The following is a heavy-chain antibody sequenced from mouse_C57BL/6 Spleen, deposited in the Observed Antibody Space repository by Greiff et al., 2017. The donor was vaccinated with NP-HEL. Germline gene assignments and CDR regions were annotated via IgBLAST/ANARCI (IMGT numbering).Heavy chain of an antibody. J-gene: IGHJ2*01. V-gene: IGHV1-50*01. CDR3: AAFITTVVANFDY. D-gene: IGHD1-1*01. CDR1: GYTFTSYW. Sequence: QVQLQQPGAELVKPGASVKLSCKASGYTFTSYWMQWVKQRPGPGLEWIGEIDPSDSYTNYNQKFKGKATLTVDTSSSTAYMQLSSLTSEDSAVYYCAAFITTVVANFDYWGQGTTLTVSS. CDR2: IDPSDSYT.